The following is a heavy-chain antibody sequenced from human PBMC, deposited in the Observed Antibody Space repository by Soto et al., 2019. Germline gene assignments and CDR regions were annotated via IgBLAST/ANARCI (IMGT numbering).Heavy chain of an antibody. V-gene: IGHV3-23*01. CDR2: IGSGGSPT. D-gene: IGHD2-21*02. CDR1: GFTFSSYG. J-gene: IGHJ4*02. Sequence: GGSLRLSCAASGFTFSSYGMNWVRQAPGKGPEWVSIIGSGGSPTYYADSVKGRFTISRDNSKNTLYLEMNSLRAEDTAVYYCAKSMTTTATRALDYWGQGNLVTVSS. CDR3: AKSMTTTATRALDY.